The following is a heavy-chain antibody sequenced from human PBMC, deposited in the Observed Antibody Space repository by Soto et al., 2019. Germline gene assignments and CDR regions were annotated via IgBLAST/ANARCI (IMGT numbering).Heavy chain of an antibody. Sequence: GEALKISCEGSGYRFTSYFIAWVRQMPGKGQEWMGITYPDDSDTRYSPSFEGQVTISADKSLRTAYLQWSSLKASDTAMYYCARQCSLLWLIGEGYGMAVCGQGTTVTGS. CDR3: ARQCSLLWLIGEGYGMAV. J-gene: IGHJ6*02. V-gene: IGHV5-51*01. CDR2: TYPDDSDT. CDR1: GYRFTSYF. D-gene: IGHD2-15*01.